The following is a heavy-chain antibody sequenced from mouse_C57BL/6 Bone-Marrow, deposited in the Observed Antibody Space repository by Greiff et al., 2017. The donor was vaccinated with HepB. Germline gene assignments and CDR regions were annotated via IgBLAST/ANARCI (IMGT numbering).Heavy chain of an antibody. CDR3: ARHEDITTPRDFDV. V-gene: IGHV1-62-2*01. CDR2: FYPGSGSI. D-gene: IGHD1-2*01. J-gene: IGHJ1*03. CDR1: GYTFTAYT. Sequence: QVHVKQSGAELVKPGASVKLSCKASGYTFTAYTIHWVKQRSGQGLEWIGWFYPGSGSIKYNEKFKDKATLTADKSSSTVYMELSRLTSEDSAVYCCARHEDITTPRDFDVWGTGTTVTVSS.